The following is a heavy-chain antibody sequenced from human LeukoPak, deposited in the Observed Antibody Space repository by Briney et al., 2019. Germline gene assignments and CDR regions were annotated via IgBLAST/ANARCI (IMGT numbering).Heavy chain of an antibody. J-gene: IGHJ4*02. CDR2: ISWNSGTI. Sequence: PGGSLRLSCAASGFTFDDYAMHWVRQAPGKGLEWVSGISWNSGTIAYADSVKGRFTISRDNAKNSLYLQMNSLRAEDTALYYCAKGRDSGYDNFDYWGQGTLVTVSS. CDR1: GFTFDDYA. D-gene: IGHD5-12*01. V-gene: IGHV3-9*01. CDR3: AKGRDSGYDNFDY.